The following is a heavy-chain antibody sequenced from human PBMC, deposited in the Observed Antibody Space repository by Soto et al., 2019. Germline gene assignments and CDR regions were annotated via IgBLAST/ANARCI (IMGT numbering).Heavy chain of an antibody. CDR1: GFTFNTYS. Sequence: QVQLEESGGGVVQPGRSLRLSCEASGFTFNTYSMHWVRQPPGKGLEWLAAIWYDGTQKYYADSVKGRFIISRDNSQKTLYLEMNSLRAEYKAVYYCARAGGTTVTGLWHFDSWGQGPLVTVS. CDR2: IWYDGTQK. CDR3: ARAGGTTVTGLWHFDS. D-gene: IGHD4-17*01. J-gene: IGHJ4*02. V-gene: IGHV3-33*01.